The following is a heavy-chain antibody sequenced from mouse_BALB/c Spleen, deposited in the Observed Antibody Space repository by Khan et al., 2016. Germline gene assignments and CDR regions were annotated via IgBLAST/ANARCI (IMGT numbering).Heavy chain of an antibody. J-gene: IGHJ4*01. V-gene: IGHV2-6-7*01. CDR1: GFSIIGYG. CDR2: IWGDGST. D-gene: IGHD2-2*01. Sequence: QVQLKESGPGLVAPSQSLSITCTVSGFSIIGYGVNWVRQPPGKGLEWLGMIWGDGSTDYNSALKSRLNITKDNSKSQVFLKMNSLQTDDTARYYCARDGWGYYAMDYWGQGTSVTGSS. CDR3: ARDGWGYYAMDY.